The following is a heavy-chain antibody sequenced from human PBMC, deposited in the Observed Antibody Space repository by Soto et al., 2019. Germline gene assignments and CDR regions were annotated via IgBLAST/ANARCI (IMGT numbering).Heavy chain of an antibody. J-gene: IGHJ3*02. CDR3: ARGFRYNWNDGGAFDI. Sequence: ASVKVSCKASGYTFTSYYMHWVRQAPGQGLEWMGIINPSGGSTSYAQKFQGRVTMTRDTSTSTVYMELSSLRSEDTAVYYCARGFRYNWNDGGAFDIWGQGTMVTVSS. V-gene: IGHV1-46*01. CDR1: GYTFTSYY. CDR2: INPSGGST. D-gene: IGHD1-20*01.